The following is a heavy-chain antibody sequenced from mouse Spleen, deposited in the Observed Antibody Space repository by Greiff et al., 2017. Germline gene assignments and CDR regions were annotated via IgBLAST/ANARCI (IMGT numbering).Heavy chain of an antibody. CDR1: GFSLTSYG. D-gene: IGHD4-1*01. V-gene: IGHV2-6*02. J-gene: IGHJ4*01. CDR2: IWSDGST. CDR3: ARNSLTVSYAMDY. Sequence: VQLQESGPGLVAPSQSLSITCTVSGFSLTSYGVHWVRQPPGKGLEWLVVIWSDGSTTYNSALKSRLSISKDNSKSQVFLKMNSLQTDDTAMYYCARNSLTVSYAMDYWGQGTSVTVSS.